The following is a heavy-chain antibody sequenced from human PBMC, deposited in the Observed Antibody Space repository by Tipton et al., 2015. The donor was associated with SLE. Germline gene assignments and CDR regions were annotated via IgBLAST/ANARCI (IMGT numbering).Heavy chain of an antibody. CDR1: GASVSSSSYY. Sequence: TLSLTCAVSGASVSSSSYYWGWIRQPPGKGLEWIGSIYYSGSTYYNPSLKSRVTISVDTSKNQFSLKLSSVTAADTAVYYCARYRRDDFWNVQWYYFDHWGQGILVTVSS. V-gene: IGHV4-39*07. CDR3: ARYRRDDFWNVQWYYFDH. J-gene: IGHJ4*02. CDR2: IYYSGST. D-gene: IGHD3-3*01.